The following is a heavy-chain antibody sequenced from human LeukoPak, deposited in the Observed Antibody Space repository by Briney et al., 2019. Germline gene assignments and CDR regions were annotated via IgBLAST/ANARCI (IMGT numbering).Heavy chain of an antibody. J-gene: IGHJ1*01. CDR3: ARGPYSSGWKYFQH. CDR2: INHSGST. D-gene: IGHD6-19*01. CDR1: GGSISSGGYS. V-gene: IGHV4-30-2*01. Sequence: SQTLSLTCAVSGGSISSGGYSWSWIRQPPGKGLEWIGEINHSGSTNYNPSLKSRVTISVDTSKNQFSLKLSSVTAADTAVYYCARGPYSSGWKYFQHWGQGTLVTVSS.